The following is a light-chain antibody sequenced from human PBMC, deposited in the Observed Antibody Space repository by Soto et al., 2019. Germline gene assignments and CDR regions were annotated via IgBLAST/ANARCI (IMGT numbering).Light chain of an antibody. V-gene: IGKV1-17*01. J-gene: IGKJ1*01. CDR1: QGIRND. CDR2: AAS. CDR3: LQYNSYPWT. Sequence: DIQMTQSPSSLSAFVGDRVTITCRASQGIRNDLGWYQQKSGKAPKRLVYAASSWQSGVPSRVSGSRSGTEVTLAISSLQPEDCATYDCLQYNSYPWTFGQGTKVGIK.